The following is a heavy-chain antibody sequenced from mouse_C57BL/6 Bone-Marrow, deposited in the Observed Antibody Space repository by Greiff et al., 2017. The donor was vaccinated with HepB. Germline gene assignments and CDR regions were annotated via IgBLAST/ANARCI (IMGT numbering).Heavy chain of an antibody. CDR1: GYTFTDYE. J-gene: IGHJ4*01. V-gene: IGHV1-15*01. CDR2: IDPETGGT. CDR3: TGSLDY. Sequence: VQLQESGAELVRPGASVTLSCKASGYTFTDYEMHWVKQTPVHGLEWIGAIDPETGGTAYNQKFKGKAILTADKSSSTAYMELRSLTSEDSAVYYCTGSLDYWGQGTSVTVSS.